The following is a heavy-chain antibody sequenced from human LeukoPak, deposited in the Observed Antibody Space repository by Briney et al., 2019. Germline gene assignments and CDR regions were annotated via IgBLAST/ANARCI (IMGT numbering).Heavy chain of an antibody. V-gene: IGHV3-48*03. Sequence: GGSLRLSCAASGFTFSSYEMNWVRQAPGKGLEWVSYISSSGSTIYYADSVKGRFTISRDNAKNSLYLQMNSLRAEDTAVYYFARGLDLLLWFGELEATFDPGGQGTLVTVSS. CDR3: ARGLDLLLWFGELEATFDP. D-gene: IGHD3-10*01. CDR1: GFTFSSYE. J-gene: IGHJ5*02. CDR2: ISSSGSTI.